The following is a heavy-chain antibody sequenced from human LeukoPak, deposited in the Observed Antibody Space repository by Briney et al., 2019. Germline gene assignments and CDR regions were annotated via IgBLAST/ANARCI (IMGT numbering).Heavy chain of an antibody. D-gene: IGHD1-1*01. CDR3: ARRQANQPLEADFDY. CDR2: ISGSSSYI. CDR1: GFTFSSYS. V-gene: IGHV3-21*01. Sequence: GGSLRLSCAASGFTFSSYSMNWVRQAPGKGLEWVSSISGSSSYIYYADSVKGRFTISRDNAKNSLYLQMNSLRAEDTAVYYCARRQANQPLEADFDYWGQGTLVTVSS. J-gene: IGHJ4*02.